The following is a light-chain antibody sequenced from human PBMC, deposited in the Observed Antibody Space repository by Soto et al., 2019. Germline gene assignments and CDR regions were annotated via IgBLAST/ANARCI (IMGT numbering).Light chain of an antibody. Sequence: EIVLTQSPATLSVSPGDRVTLSCRASQSVDINLAWYQQRPGQAPRLLIYDASRRDIGVPDRFSGSGSGTDFTLAISGLEPADFAVYFCHQYGTSPQTFGQGAKVDI. CDR2: DAS. J-gene: IGKJ1*01. CDR3: HQYGTSPQT. CDR1: QSVDIN. V-gene: IGKV3-20*01.